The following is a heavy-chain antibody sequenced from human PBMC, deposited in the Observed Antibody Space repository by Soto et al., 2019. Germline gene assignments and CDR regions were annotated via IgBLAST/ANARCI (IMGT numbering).Heavy chain of an antibody. J-gene: IGHJ4*02. Sequence: QVQLVQSGAEVKKPGASVKVSCKASGYTFTSYAMHWVRQAPGQRLEWMGWINAGNGNTKYSQKFQGRVTITRDTSASTAYMELSGLRSEDTAVYYCARDGGLLELSDYWGQGTLVTVSS. D-gene: IGHD1-7*01. CDR1: GYTFTSYA. CDR3: ARDGGLLELSDY. CDR2: INAGNGNT. V-gene: IGHV1-3*01.